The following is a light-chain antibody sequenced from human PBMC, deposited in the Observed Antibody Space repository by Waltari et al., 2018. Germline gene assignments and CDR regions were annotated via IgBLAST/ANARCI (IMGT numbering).Light chain of an antibody. CDR1: QSVLYSSNNKNY. CDR2: WAS. Sequence: DIVMTQSPDSLPVSLGERATINCKSSQSVLYSSNNKNYLAWYQQKAGQPPKLLISWASTRESGVPDRFTGSGSGTDFTLTISSLQAEDVAVYYCQQYYSTPFTFGGGSKVEIK. CDR3: QQYYSTPFT. J-gene: IGKJ4*01. V-gene: IGKV4-1*01.